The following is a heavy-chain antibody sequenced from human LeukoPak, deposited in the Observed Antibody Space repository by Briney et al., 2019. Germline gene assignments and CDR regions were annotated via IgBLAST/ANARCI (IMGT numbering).Heavy chain of an antibody. D-gene: IGHD3-3*01. Sequence: KTGGSLRLSCAASGFTFSSYSMNWVRQAPGKGLEWVSSISSSSSYIYYADSVKGRFTISRDNAKNSLYLQMNSLRAEDTAVYYCASALEGYYYYYYYMDVWGKGTTVTISS. J-gene: IGHJ6*03. CDR1: GFTFSSYS. CDR3: ASALEGYYYYYYYMDV. CDR2: ISSSSSYI. V-gene: IGHV3-21*01.